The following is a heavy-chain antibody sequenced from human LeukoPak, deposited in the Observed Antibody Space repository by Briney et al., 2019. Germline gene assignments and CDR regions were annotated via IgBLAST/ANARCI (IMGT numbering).Heavy chain of an antibody. CDR2: GSESGGT. V-gene: IGHV4-34*01. J-gene: IGHJ3*02. CDR3: ARDGRGYYDSSGYYHSESAFDI. D-gene: IGHD3-22*01. CDR1: GGSLNGYY. Sequence: SETLSLTCAVYGGSLNGYYWSWIRQPPGKGLEWIGEGSESGGTKFNPSLKSRATISADTSKNQISLKLNSVTAADTAVYYCARDGRGYYDSSGYYHSESAFDIWGQGTMVTVSS.